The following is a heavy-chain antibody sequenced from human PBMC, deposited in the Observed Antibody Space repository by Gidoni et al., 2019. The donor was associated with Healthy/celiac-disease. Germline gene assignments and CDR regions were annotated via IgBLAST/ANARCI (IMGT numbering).Heavy chain of an antibody. D-gene: IGHD6-19*01. CDR1: GFTVSSNY. V-gene: IGHV3-66*01. CDR2: IYSGGST. CDR3: ARDQDGDGSGWPPSRTYWYFDL. J-gene: IGHJ2*01. Sequence: EVQLVESGGGLVQPGGSLRLSCAASGFTVSSNYMSWVRQAPGKGLEWVSVIYSGGSTYYADSVKGRFTISRDNSKNTLYLQMNSLRAEDTAVYYCARDQDGDGSGWPPSRTYWYFDLWGRGTLVTVSS.